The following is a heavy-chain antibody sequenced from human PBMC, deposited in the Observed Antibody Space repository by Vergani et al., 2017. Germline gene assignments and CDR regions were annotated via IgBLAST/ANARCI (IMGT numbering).Heavy chain of an antibody. V-gene: IGHV4-59*01. CDR1: GGSISSYY. Sequence: QVQLQESGPGLVKPSETLSLTCTVSGGSISSYYWSWIRQPPGKGLEWIGYIYYSGSPNYNPSLKSRVTISVDTSKNQFSLKLSSVTAADTAVYYCASEDSGSYYPSWGQGTLVTVSS. D-gene: IGHD3-10*01. CDR3: ASEDSGSYYPS. J-gene: IGHJ5*02. CDR2: IYYSGSP.